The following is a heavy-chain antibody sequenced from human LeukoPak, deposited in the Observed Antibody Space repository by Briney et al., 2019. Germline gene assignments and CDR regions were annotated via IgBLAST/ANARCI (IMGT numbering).Heavy chain of an antibody. Sequence: PGGSLRLSCAASRFTFSTYAMHWVRQAPGKGLEWVAVISYDGSNKYYADSVKGRFTISRDNSKNTVYLQMNSLTTEDTAVYYCARDPYSSGINWFDPWGQGTLVTVSS. CDR1: RFTFSTYA. J-gene: IGHJ5*02. D-gene: IGHD6-19*01. V-gene: IGHV3-30*04. CDR3: ARDPYSSGINWFDP. CDR2: ISYDGSNK.